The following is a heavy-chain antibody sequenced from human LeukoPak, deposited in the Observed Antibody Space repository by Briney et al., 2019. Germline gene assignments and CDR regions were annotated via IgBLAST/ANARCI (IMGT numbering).Heavy chain of an antibody. CDR2: IYHSGST. CDR1: GYSINSVYY. CDR3: AGPSTRGYAYGRSDFDS. Sequence: KTSETLSLTCTVSGYSINSVYYWGWIRQPPEEGLEWIGSIYHSGSTYYNPSLKSRVTISMDTSKNQFSLKLTSVTAADTAVYYCAGPSTRGYAYGRSDFDSWGQGTLVTVSS. D-gene: IGHD5-18*01. J-gene: IGHJ4*02. V-gene: IGHV4-38-2*02.